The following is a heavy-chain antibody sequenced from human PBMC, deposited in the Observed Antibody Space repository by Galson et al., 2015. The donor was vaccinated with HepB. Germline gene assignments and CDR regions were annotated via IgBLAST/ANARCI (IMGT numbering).Heavy chain of an antibody. CDR3: ARLGQQLGSGVSALTYYYYMDV. CDR2: IDPSDSYT. V-gene: IGHV5-10-1*01. Sequence: QSGAEVKKPGESLRISCKGSGYSFTSYWISWVRQMPGKGLEWMGRIDPSDSYTNYSPSFQGHVTISADKSISTAYLQWSSLKASDTAMYYCARLGQQLGSGVSALTYYYYMDVWGKGTTVTVSS. D-gene: IGHD6-13*01. CDR1: GYSFTSYW. J-gene: IGHJ6*03.